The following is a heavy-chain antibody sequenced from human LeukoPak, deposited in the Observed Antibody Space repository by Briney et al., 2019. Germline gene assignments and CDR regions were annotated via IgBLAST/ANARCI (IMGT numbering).Heavy chain of an antibody. D-gene: IGHD3-10*01. CDR3: AIPGEDAIDY. Sequence: SVKVSCKDSGGTFSSYAISWVRQAPGQGLEWMGGIIPIFGTANYAQTFQGRVTITADESTSTAYMELSSLRSEDTAVYYCAIPGEDAIDYWGQGTLVTVSS. CDR2: IIPIFGTA. J-gene: IGHJ4*02. CDR1: GGTFSSYA. V-gene: IGHV1-69*13.